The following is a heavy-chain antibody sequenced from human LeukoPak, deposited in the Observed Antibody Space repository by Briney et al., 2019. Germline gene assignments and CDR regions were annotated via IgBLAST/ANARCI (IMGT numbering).Heavy chain of an antibody. CDR3: ARVGSSFPLYYYYYTMDV. V-gene: IGHV3-53*01. Sequence: PGGSLRLSCAASGFTVSSNYMSWVRQAPGKGLEWVSIIYSDGSTFYADSVKGRFTISRDSSKNTLSLEMNSLRAEDTAVYYCARVGSSFPLYYYYYTMDVWGQGTTVTVSS. D-gene: IGHD6-13*01. CDR1: GFTVSSNY. J-gene: IGHJ6*02. CDR2: IYSDGST.